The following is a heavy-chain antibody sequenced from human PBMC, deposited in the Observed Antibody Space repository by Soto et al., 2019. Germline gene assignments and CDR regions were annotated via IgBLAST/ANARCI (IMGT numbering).Heavy chain of an antibody. J-gene: IGHJ2*01. V-gene: IGHV1-18*01. CDR2: IGPYNGNT. Sequence: QVQLVQSGAEVKKPGASVKVSCKASGYTFNNSGISWVRQAPGQGLEWMGWIGPYNGNTDHAQNFQGRVTMTTDTSTNTAYMELRSLRSDDTALYYCARCYCSVGSCYTCWHFELWGRGTLVTVSS. CDR1: GYTFNNSG. D-gene: IGHD2-15*01. CDR3: ARCYCSVGSCYTCWHFEL.